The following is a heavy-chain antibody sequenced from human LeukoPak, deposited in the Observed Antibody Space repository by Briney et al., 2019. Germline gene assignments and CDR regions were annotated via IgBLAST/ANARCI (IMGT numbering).Heavy chain of an antibody. CDR1: GGSFSGYY. CDR2: INHSGST. V-gene: IGHV4-34*01. D-gene: IGHD2-15*01. J-gene: IGHJ6*02. CDR3: ARGLWVAEDYGMDV. Sequence: SETLSLTCAVYGGSFSGYYWSWIRQPPGKGLEWIGEINHSGSTNYNPSLKSRVTISVDTSKNQFSLKLSSVTAADTAVYYCARGLWVAEDYGMDVWGQGTTVTVSS.